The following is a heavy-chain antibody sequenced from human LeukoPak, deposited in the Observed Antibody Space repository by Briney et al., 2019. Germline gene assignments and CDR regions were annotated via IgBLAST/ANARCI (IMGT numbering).Heavy chain of an antibody. CDR1: GFTFSDYS. V-gene: IGHV3-21*01. J-gene: IGHJ6*03. CDR2: ISTVSTYT. D-gene: IGHD6-25*01. Sequence: PGGSLRLSCAASGFTFSDYSMNWVRQAPGKGLEWVASISTVSTYTFYAESLKGRISISRDNAKNSLILQMSSLRADDTAVYYCTRDGSGFYYYYYMAVWGKGTTVTVSS. CDR3: TRDGSGFYYYYYMAV.